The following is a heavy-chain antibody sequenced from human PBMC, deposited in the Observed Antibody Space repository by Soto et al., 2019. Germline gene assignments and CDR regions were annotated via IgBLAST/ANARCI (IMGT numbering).Heavy chain of an antibody. D-gene: IGHD5-12*01. J-gene: IGHJ5*02. Sequence: SVKVSCRASGDIFDNYASSWVRQAPGQGLEWLGGISPVIGTTHYAQRFQGRLTITADRSTMTTYMELSGLKSEDTAIYFCARDYSGYDTALNRFDPWGQGTLVAVSP. CDR2: ISPVIGTT. CDR1: GDIFDNYA. CDR3: ARDYSGYDTALNRFDP. V-gene: IGHV1-69*06.